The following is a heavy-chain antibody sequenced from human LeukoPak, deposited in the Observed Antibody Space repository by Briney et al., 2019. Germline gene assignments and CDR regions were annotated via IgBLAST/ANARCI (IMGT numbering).Heavy chain of an antibody. D-gene: IGHD6-6*01. J-gene: IGHJ4*02. V-gene: IGHV1-2*02. CDR3: ARDGPRIAALGEDFDY. CDR1: GGTFSSYA. Sequence: ASVTVSCKASGGTFSSYAISWVRQAPGQGLEWMGWINPNSGGTNYAQKFQGRVTMTRDTSISTVYMELSSLRSEDTAVYYCARDGPRIAALGEDFDYWGQGTLVTVSS. CDR2: INPNSGGT.